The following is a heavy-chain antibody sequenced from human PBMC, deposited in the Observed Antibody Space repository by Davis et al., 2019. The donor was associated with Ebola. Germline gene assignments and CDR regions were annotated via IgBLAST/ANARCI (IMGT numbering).Heavy chain of an antibody. CDR3: ARGPSVATAHYFDY. J-gene: IGHJ4*02. V-gene: IGHV1-69*06. Sequence: AASVKVSCKASGNTINTYTIDWVRQAPGQGLEWMGGIIPIFGTTNYAQKFRGRVMITADKSTRIAYVELSSLGSEDTAVYYCARGPSVATAHYFDYWGQGTLVTVSS. D-gene: IGHD2-21*02. CDR1: GNTINTYT. CDR2: IIPIFGTT.